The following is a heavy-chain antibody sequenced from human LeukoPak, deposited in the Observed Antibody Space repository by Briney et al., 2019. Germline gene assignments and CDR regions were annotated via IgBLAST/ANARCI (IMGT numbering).Heavy chain of an antibody. V-gene: IGHV3-30*18. D-gene: IGHD3-10*01. Sequence: GGSQRLSCAASGFTFSSYGMHWVRQAPGKGLEWVAVISYDGSNKYYADSVKGRFTISRDNSKNTLYLQMNSLRAEDTAVYYCAKDRTGSGSYFYWGQGTLVTVSS. CDR3: AKDRTGSGSYFY. CDR2: ISYDGSNK. CDR1: GFTFSSYG. J-gene: IGHJ4*02.